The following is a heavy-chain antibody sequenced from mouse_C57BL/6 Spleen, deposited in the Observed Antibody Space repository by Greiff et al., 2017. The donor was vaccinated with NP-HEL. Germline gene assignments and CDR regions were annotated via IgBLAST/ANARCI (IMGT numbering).Heavy chain of an antibody. CDR1: GYTFTGYW. CDR2: ILPGSGST. V-gene: IGHV1-9*01. CDR3: ARTGEMGAMDY. J-gene: IGHJ4*01. Sequence: LVESGAELMKPGASVKLSCKATGYTFTGYWIEWVKQRPGHGLEWIGEILPGSGSTNYNEKFKGKATFTAYTSSSTAYMQLSSLTAEDSAIYYCARTGEMGAMDYWGQGTSVTVSS.